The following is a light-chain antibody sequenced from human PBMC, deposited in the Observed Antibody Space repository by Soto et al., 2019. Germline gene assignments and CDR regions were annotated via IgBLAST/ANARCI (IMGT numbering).Light chain of an antibody. CDR3: HQYGGSLSIT. CDR2: GAS. CDR1: QSVSSYY. Sequence: EIVLSQSPGTLSLSPGERATLSCRASQSVSSYYLAWYQQKPGQAPRLLIYGASRRASGIPDRFSGSGSGTDFTLTIRRLEHEDFAGYFCHQYGGSLSITFGQGTRLEIK. J-gene: IGKJ5*01. V-gene: IGKV3-20*01.